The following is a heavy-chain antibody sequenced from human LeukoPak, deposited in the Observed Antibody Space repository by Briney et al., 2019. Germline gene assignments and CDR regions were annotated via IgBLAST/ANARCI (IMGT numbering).Heavy chain of an antibody. D-gene: IGHD3-10*01. V-gene: IGHV3-15*01. CDR2: VKSKTDGGTT. Sequence: GGSLRLSCAASGFTFSNAWMSWVRQAPGKGVEWVGRVKSKTDGGTTDYAAPVKGRFTISRDDSKNTLYLQMNSLKTEDTAVYYCTTQLLWFGESLGYWGQGTLVTVSS. CDR3: TTQLLWFGESLGY. CDR1: GFTFSNAW. J-gene: IGHJ4*02.